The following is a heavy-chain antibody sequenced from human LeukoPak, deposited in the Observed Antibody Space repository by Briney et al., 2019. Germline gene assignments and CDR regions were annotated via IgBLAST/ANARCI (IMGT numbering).Heavy chain of an antibody. D-gene: IGHD2-15*01. Sequence: PGGSLRLSCAASGFTFGSYEMNWVRQAPGKGLEWVSYISSSGSTIYYADSVKGRFTISRDNAKNSLYLQMNSLRAEDTAVYYCARDGGYCSGGSCYSGEYYYYGMDVWGQGTTVTVSS. J-gene: IGHJ6*02. CDR1: GFTFGSYE. V-gene: IGHV3-48*03. CDR2: ISSSGSTI. CDR3: ARDGGYCSGGSCYSGEYYYYGMDV.